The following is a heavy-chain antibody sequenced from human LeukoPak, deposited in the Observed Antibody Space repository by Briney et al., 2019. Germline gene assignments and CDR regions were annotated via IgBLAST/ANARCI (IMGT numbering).Heavy chain of an antibody. CDR1: GFTFSSYG. CDR3: AKDYDSSGYYPDDY. J-gene: IGHJ4*02. CDR2: ISYDGSNK. D-gene: IGHD3-22*01. V-gene: IGHV3-30*18. Sequence: QPGGSLRLSCAASGFTFSSYGMHWVRQAPGKGLEWVAVISYDGSNKYYADSVKGRFTISRDNSKNTLYLQMNSLRAEDTAVYYCAKDYDSSGYYPDDYWGQGTLVTVSS.